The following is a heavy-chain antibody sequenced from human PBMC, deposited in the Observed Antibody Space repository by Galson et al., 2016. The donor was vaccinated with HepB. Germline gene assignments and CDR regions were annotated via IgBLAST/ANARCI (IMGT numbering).Heavy chain of an antibody. CDR3: ARINRHGYNNYYFDY. J-gene: IGHJ4*02. CDR1: GFSLSTSGMC. Sequence: PALVKPTQTLTLTCTFSGFSLSTSGMCASWIRQPPGKALEWLAFIDWEDDKYYNISLRTRLTISKDTSKNQVVLTMTDMAPGDTARYYCARINRHGYNNYYFDYWGQGTLVSVAS. CDR2: IDWEDDK. D-gene: IGHD5-24*01. V-gene: IGHV2-70*01.